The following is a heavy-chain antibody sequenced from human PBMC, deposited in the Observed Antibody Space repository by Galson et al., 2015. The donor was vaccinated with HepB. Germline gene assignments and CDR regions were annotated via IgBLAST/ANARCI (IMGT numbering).Heavy chain of an antibody. CDR1: GGSFSGYY. CDR3: ARDRVRDEEDDAFGI. Sequence: TLSLTCAVYGGSFSGYYWSWIRQPPGKGLEWIGEINYSGNMHYNPSLKSRVTISIHTSKNQFSLQLTSVTAADTAVYYCARDRVRDEEDDAFGIWGQGTMVTVSS. CDR2: INYSGNM. J-gene: IGHJ3*02. V-gene: IGHV4-34*09. D-gene: IGHD3-10*01.